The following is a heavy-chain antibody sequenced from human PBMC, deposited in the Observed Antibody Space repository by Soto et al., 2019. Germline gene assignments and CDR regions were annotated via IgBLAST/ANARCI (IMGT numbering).Heavy chain of an antibody. J-gene: IGHJ2*01. D-gene: IGHD2-15*01. Sequence: EVQLVESGGGLVQPGRSLRLSCAASGFTFDDYAMHWVRQAPGKGLEWVSGIRWDSGSIGYADSVKGRFTISRDNAKNSLYRQMNSLRADDTALYYCAKMGGAAIVVVVYANNGVQRSQIWSFDLWGRGTLVTVSS. CDR2: IRWDSGSI. CDR1: GFTFDDYA. CDR3: AKMGGAAIVVVVYANNGVQRSQIWSFDL. V-gene: IGHV3-9*01.